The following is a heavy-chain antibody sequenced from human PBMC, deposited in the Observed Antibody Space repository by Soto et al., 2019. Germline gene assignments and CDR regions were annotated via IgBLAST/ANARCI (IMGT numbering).Heavy chain of an antibody. Sequence: QVQLLQSGSEVKKPGSSVKVSCRASGGSFSRYSISWVRQAPGQGLEWMGGIVTIFGTTNYAPRFRDRLTITADESTRTAFMELTTLTSDDTAIYYCARPDEGGYSSDHHYYYALDLWGQGTAITVTS. CDR2: IVTIFGTT. CDR3: ARPDEGGYSSDHHYYYALDL. CDR1: GGSFSRYS. D-gene: IGHD3-22*01. J-gene: IGHJ6*02. V-gene: IGHV1-69*01.